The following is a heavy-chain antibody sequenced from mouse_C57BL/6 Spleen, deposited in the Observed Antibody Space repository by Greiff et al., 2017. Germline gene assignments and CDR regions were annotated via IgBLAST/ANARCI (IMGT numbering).Heavy chain of an antibody. V-gene: IGHV1-82*01. D-gene: IGHD1-1*01. J-gene: IGHJ4*01. CDR1: GYAFSSSW. CDR2: IYPGDGDT. CDR3: AYGSSPDYDAMEY. Sequence: VQLQESGPELVKPGASVKISCKASGYAFSSSWMNWVKQRPGKGLEWIGRIYPGDGDTNYNGKFKGKATLTADKSSSTAYMQLSSLTSEDSAVYFCAYGSSPDYDAMEYWGQGTSVTVAT.